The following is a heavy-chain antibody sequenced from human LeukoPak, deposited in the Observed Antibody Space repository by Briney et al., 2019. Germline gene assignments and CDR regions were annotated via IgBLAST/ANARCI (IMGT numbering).Heavy chain of an antibody. CDR3: ARARSSWYFDY. Sequence: ASVKVSCKPSGYTLTDHYLHWVRQAPGQVPEWMGWINPNSGGASYAQKFQDRVTMTRDTSISTAYMELSRLQSDDTAIYYCARARSSWYFDYWGQGTLVTVSS. J-gene: IGHJ4*02. D-gene: IGHD6-13*01. CDR2: INPNSGGA. V-gene: IGHV1-2*02. CDR1: GYTLTDHY.